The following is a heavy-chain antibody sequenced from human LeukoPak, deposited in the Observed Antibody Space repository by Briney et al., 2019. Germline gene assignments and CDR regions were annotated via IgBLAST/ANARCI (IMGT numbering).Heavy chain of an antibody. CDR2: ISYDGSNK. J-gene: IGHJ6*02. Sequence: PGRSLRLSCAASGFTFSSYGMHWVRQAPGKGLEWVAVISYDGSNKYYADSVKGRFTISRDSSKNTLYLQMNSLRAEDTAVYYCAKKVTRGSATYGMDVWGQGTTVTVSS. CDR3: AKKVTRGSATYGMDV. V-gene: IGHV3-30*18. D-gene: IGHD4-17*01. CDR1: GFTFSSYG.